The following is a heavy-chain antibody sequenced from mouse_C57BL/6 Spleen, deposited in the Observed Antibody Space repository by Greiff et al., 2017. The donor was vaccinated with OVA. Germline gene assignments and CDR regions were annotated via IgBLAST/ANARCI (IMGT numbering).Heavy chain of an antibody. V-gene: IGHV1-72*01. CDR3: ARGYAMDD. J-gene: IGHJ4*01. CDR1: GYTFTSYW. CDR2: IDPNGGGT. Sequence: QVQLQQPGAELVKPGASVKLSCKASGYTFTSYWMHWVKQRPGRGLEWIGRIDPNGGGTTYKEKFKGKATLTVDKPSSTAYMQLSSLTCEDYAVYYYARGYAMDDWGQGTSVTVSS.